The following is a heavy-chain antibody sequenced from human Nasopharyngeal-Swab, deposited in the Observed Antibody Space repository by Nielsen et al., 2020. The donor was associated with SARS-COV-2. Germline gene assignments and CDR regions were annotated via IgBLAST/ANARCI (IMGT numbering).Heavy chain of an antibody. J-gene: IGHJ4*02. D-gene: IGHD1-26*01. CDR1: GYTLTELS. V-gene: IGHV1-24*01. CDR3: TTVAGSYGRFDY. CDR2: FDPEDGET. Sequence: AAVKVSCKFSGYTLTELSMHWLRQAPGKGLEWVGGFDPEDGETIYAQKFQGRVTMTEDTSTDTAYMELSSLTSEDTAVYYCTTVAGSYGRFDYWGQGTLVTVSS.